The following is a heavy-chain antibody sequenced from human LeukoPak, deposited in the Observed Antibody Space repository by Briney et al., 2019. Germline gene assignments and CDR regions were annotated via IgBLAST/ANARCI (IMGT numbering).Heavy chain of an antibody. CDR3: ARDTMVRGVPHYGMDV. CDR2: IYYSGST. J-gene: IGHJ6*02. V-gene: IGHV4-31*03. CDR1: GGSISSGGYY. Sequence: SETLSLTCTVSGGSISSGGYYWSWIRQHPGKGLEWIGYIYYSGSTYYNPSLKSRVTISVDTSKNQFSLKLSSATAADTAVYYCARDTMVRGVPHYGMDVWGQGTTVTVSS. D-gene: IGHD3-10*01.